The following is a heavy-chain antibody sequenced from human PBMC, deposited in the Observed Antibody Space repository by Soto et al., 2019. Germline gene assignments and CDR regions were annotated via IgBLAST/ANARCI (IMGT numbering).Heavy chain of an antibody. CDR3: AKDSKSDSVSAARVYGMDV. CDR1: AFMFSSFA. D-gene: IGHD2-2*01. V-gene: IGHV3-23*01. Sequence: PGVSRRLSCAGSAFMFSSFAMTLVRPAPGKGLEWVSTTRCNGEDTYYAASVKGRFTVSRDNSKNTLFLEMSSLRAEDSAIYYCAKDSKSDSVSAARVYGMDVWGQGTTVTVSS. CDR2: TRCNGEDT. J-gene: IGHJ6*02.